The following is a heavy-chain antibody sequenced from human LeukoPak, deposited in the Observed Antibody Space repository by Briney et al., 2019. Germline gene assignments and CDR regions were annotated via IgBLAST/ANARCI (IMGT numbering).Heavy chain of an antibody. D-gene: IGHD3-16*01. J-gene: IGHJ2*01. Sequence: PGGSLRLSCAASGFTFSGFAMSWVRQAPGKGLEWVSAISGSGGSTYYADSVKGRFTISRDNSKNTLYLQMNSLRAEDTAVYYCAKDWGKGNWYFDLWGRGTLVTVSS. V-gene: IGHV3-23*01. CDR3: AKDWGKGNWYFDL. CDR1: GFTFSGFA. CDR2: ISGSGGST.